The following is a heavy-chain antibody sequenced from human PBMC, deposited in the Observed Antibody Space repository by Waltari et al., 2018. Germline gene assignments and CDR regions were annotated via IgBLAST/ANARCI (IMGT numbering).Heavy chain of an antibody. Sequence: QVQLVESGGGVVQHGKSLRLSCAASGFAFNSHGMHWVRQAAGKGLEWVAVIWSDGSYEYYADSVKGRFTISRDNANNTLYLQMNSLRAEDTAIYYCARDRYTYGYQNSDYWGQGTLVTVSS. D-gene: IGHD5-18*01. CDR2: IWSDGSYE. CDR1: GFAFNSHG. CDR3: ARDRYTYGYQNSDY. J-gene: IGHJ4*02. V-gene: IGHV3-33*01.